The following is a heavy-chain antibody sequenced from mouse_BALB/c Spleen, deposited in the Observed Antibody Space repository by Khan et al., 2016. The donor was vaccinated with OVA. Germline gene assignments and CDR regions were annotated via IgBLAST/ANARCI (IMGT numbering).Heavy chain of an antibody. D-gene: IGHD4-1*01. CDR3: ASELGRYYAMDY. Sequence: EVQLQESRPGLVKPSQSLSLTCTVTGYSITSDYAWNWIRQFPGNKLEWMGYISYSGNTTYNPSLKSRISITRDTSKNQFFLQLKSVTTEDTATYYCASELGRYYAMDYWGQGTSVTVSS. CDR1: GYSITSDYA. V-gene: IGHV3-2*02. J-gene: IGHJ4*01. CDR2: ISYSGNT.